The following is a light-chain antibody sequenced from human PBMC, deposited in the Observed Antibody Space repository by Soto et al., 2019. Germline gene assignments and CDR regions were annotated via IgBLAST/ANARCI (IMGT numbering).Light chain of an antibody. CDR2: DAS. Sequence: FPMPHAPYSLSASIVERVTITSRASQSVSWWLAWYQQRPGKGPKLLIYDASSLQSGVPSRFSGSGSGTEFTLTISSLQPEDFATYYCQQYNGDSYTFGQGTRLEIK. J-gene: IGKJ5*01. CDR3: QQYNGDSYT. V-gene: IGKV1-5*01. CDR1: QSVSWW.